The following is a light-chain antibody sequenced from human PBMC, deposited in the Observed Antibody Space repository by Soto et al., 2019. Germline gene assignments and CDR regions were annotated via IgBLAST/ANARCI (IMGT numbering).Light chain of an antibody. J-gene: IGLJ3*02. CDR1: SGHSNYA. CDR3: QTWGTGFRV. Sequence: QSVLTQSPSASASLGASVKLTCTLSSGHSNYAIAWHQQQPEKGPRFLVKLNSDGSHAKGDGIPDRFSVSTSGAERYLTISSLQSEDEGDYYCQTWGTGFRVFGGGTKFTVL. CDR2: LNSDGSH. V-gene: IGLV4-69*01.